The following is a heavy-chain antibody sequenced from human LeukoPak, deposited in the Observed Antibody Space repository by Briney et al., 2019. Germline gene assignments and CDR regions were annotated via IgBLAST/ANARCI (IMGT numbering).Heavy chain of an antibody. Sequence: SETMSLTCTVSGGSISSSNYYWSWIQQPPGKGLEWIGYIYYTGSTNYNPSLRSRVTISVDTSKNQFSLKLSSVTAADTAVYYCARSHGSGSYYNLNDYWGQGTLVTVSS. CDR1: GGSISSSNYY. CDR3: ARSHGSGSYYNLNDY. CDR2: IYYTGST. V-gene: IGHV4-61*01. D-gene: IGHD3-10*01. J-gene: IGHJ4*02.